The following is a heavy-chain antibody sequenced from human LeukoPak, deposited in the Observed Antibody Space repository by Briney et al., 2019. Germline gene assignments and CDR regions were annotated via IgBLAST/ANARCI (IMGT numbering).Heavy chain of an antibody. J-gene: IGHJ4*02. CDR1: GYTFTSYG. Sequence: ASVKVSCKASGYTFTSYGISWVRQAPGQGLEWMGWISAYNGHTKYPQKLQGRVTMTTDTSTSTAYMELRSLRSDDTAVYYCARGFPPRRNYDSSGYYSYYFDYWGRGTLVTVSS. V-gene: IGHV1-18*01. D-gene: IGHD3-22*01. CDR3: ARGFPPRRNYDSSGYYSYYFDY. CDR2: ISAYNGHT.